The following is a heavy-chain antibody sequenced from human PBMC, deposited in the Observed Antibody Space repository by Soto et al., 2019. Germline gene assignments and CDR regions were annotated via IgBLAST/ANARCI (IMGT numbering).Heavy chain of an antibody. Sequence: GPSVKVSCKASGFTLSDYFIHWVRQAPGQGLEWMGWINPNSGATNYAQNLQGRVTLTGDKSISTAFMELTRLRSDDTAVYFCARVGNGFDIWGQGTMVTVSS. CDR3: ARVGNGFDI. CDR1: GFTLSDYF. J-gene: IGHJ3*02. CDR2: INPNSGAT. D-gene: IGHD2-15*01. V-gene: IGHV1-2*02.